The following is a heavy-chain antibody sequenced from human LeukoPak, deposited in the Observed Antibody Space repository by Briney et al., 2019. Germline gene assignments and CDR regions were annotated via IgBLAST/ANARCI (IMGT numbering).Heavy chain of an antibody. V-gene: IGHV3-11*06. CDR2: ISSSSSYT. J-gene: IGHJ4*02. CDR1: GFTFSDYY. Sequence: GGSLRLSCAASGFTFSDYYMSWIRQAPGKGLEWVSYISSSSSYTNYADSVKGRFTISRDNAKNSLYLQMNSLRAEDTAVYYCARAGGYARSYFDYGGQGPLVTVSS. D-gene: IGHD5-12*01. CDR3: ARAGGYARSYFDY.